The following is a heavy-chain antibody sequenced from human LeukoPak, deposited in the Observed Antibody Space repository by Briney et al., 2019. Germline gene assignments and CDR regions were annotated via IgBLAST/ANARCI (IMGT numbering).Heavy chain of an antibody. CDR3: ARDNDILTEYYFDY. V-gene: IGHV3-33*01. J-gene: IGHJ4*02. CDR1: GFTFSSYG. D-gene: IGHD3-9*01. Sequence: GGPLRLSCAASGFTFSSYGMHWVRQAPGKGLEWVAVIWYDGSNKYYADSVKGRFTISRDNSKNTLYLQMNSLRAEDTAVYYCARDNDILTEYYFDYWGQGTLVTVSS. CDR2: IWYDGSNK.